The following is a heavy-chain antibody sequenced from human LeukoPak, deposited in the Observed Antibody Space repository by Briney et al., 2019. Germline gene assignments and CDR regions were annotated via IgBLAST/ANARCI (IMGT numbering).Heavy chain of an antibody. V-gene: IGHV3-30-3*01. CDR2: ISYDGSNK. J-gene: IGHJ4*02. Sequence: PGRSLRLSCAASGFTFSSYAMHWVRQAPGKGLEWVAVISYDGSNKYYVDSVRGRFTISRDNYKNTLNLQMNSLGAEDTAVYYCARDPFDYWGQGTLVTVSS. CDR3: ARDPFDY. CDR1: GFTFSSYA.